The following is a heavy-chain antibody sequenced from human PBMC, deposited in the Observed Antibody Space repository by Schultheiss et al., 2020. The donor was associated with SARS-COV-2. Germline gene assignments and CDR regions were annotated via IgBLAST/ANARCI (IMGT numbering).Heavy chain of an antibody. CDR1: GGSISSYY. D-gene: IGHD2-2*01. CDR2: IYTSGST. CDR3: ARGIVVVPAARRYYYYMDV. Sequence: SETLSLTCTVSGGSISSYYWSWIRQPAGKGLEWIGRIYTSGSTNYNPSLKSRVTMSVDTSKIQFSLKLGSVTAADTAVYYCARGIVVVPAARRYYYYMDVWGKGTTVTVSS. J-gene: IGHJ6*03. V-gene: IGHV4-4*07.